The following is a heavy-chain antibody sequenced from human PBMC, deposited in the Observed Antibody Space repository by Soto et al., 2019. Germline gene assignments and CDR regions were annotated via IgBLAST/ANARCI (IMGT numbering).Heavy chain of an antibody. CDR1: GFTFSIYA. Sequence: EVQLLESGGGLVQPGGSLRLSCAAAGFTFSIYAMSWVRQAPGKGLEWVSAISGSGGSTYYADSVKGRFTISRDNSKNTLYLQMKSLRADDTAVYYCAKASRGRAATLIRDYWGQGTLVTVSS. D-gene: IGHD6-13*01. J-gene: IGHJ4*02. CDR3: AKASRGRAATLIRDY. CDR2: ISGSGGST. V-gene: IGHV3-23*01.